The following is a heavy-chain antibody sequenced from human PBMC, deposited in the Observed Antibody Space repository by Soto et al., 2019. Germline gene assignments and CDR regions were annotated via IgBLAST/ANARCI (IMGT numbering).Heavy chain of an antibody. Sequence: SETLSLTCTVSGGSISSRGYYWSWIRQHPGKGLEWIGYIYYSGSTYYNPSLKSRVTISVDTSKNQFSLKLSSVTAADTAVYYCARATGAPPYYYYYMDVWGKGTTVTVSS. V-gene: IGHV4-31*03. CDR3: ARATGAPPYYYYYMDV. J-gene: IGHJ6*03. CDR1: GGSISSRGYY. CDR2: IYYSGST.